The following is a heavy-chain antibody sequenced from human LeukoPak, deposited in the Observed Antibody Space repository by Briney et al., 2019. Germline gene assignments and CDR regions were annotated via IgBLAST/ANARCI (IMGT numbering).Heavy chain of an antibody. J-gene: IGHJ6*03. V-gene: IGHV1-8*01. CDR2: MNPNSGNT. CDR3: ARGQTDRGDPQIYYYYYMDV. Sequence: ASVKVSCKASGYTFTSYDINWVRQATGQGLEWMGWMNPNSGNTGYAQKFQRRVTMTRNTSISTAYMELSSLRSEDTAVYYCARGQTDRGDPQIYYYYYMDVWGKGTTVTVSS. D-gene: IGHD3-10*01. CDR1: GYTFTSYD.